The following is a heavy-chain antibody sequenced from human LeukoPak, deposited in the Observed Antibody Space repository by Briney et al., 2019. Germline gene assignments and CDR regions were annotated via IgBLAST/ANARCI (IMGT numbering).Heavy chain of an antibody. CDR2: IGGSGSTT. CDR1: ASTFSSYV. J-gene: IGHJ4*02. CDR3: AKGEAHAFWSGYYFDY. Sequence: GGSLRLSCAASASTFSSYVMSWVRQAPGKGLEWISTIGGSGSTTYYADSIKGRFIISRDNSKNTLYLQTNSLRAGDTAVYYCAKGEAHAFWSGYYFDYWGQGTLVTVSS. V-gene: IGHV3-23*01. D-gene: IGHD3-3*01.